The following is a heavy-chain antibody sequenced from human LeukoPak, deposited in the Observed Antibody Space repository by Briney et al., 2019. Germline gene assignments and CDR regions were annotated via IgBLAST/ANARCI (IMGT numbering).Heavy chain of an antibody. D-gene: IGHD1-26*01. CDR1: GYTFTSYG. CDR3: ARDGGGSYWHAFDI. J-gene: IGHJ3*02. Sequence: GASVKVSCKASGYTFTSYGISWVRQAPGQGLEWMGWINPNSGGTNYAQKFQGRVTMTRDTSISTAYMELSRLRSDDTAVYYCARDGGGSYWHAFDIWGQGTMVTVSS. V-gene: IGHV1-2*02. CDR2: INPNSGGT.